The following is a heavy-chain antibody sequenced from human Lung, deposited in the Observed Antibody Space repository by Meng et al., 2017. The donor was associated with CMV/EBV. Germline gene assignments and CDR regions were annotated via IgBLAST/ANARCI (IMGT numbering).Heavy chain of an antibody. CDR1: GYTFTSYD. D-gene: IGHD3-3*01. V-gene: IGHV1-8*03. CDR3: ARVYTCRDDFWRNCYYYGMDV. CDR2: MNPNSGNT. J-gene: IGHJ6*02. Sequence: ASVKVSXKASGYTFTSYDINWVRQATGQGLEWMGWMNPNSGNTGYAQKFQGRVTITRNTSISTAYMELSSLRSEDTAVYYCARVYTCRDDFWRNCYYYGMDVWGQGTSAXVSS.